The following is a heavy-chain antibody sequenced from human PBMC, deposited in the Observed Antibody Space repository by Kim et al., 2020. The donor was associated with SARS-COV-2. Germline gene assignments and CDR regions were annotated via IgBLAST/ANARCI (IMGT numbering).Heavy chain of an antibody. CDR1: GFTFSSYW. D-gene: IGHD6-13*01. CDR3: ARDWAAGPYYYYGMDV. CDR2: INSDGSST. J-gene: IGHJ6*02. Sequence: GGSLRLSCAASGFTFSSYWMHWVRQAPGKGLVWVSRINSDGSSTSYADSVKGRFTISRDNAKNTLYLQMNSLRAEDTAVYYCARDWAAGPYYYYGMDVWGQGTTVTVSS. V-gene: IGHV3-74*01.